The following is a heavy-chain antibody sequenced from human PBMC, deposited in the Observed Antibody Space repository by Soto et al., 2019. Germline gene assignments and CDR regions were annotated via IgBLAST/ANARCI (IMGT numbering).Heavy chain of an antibody. CDR3: AREGHSSSWNWFDP. D-gene: IGHD6-13*01. CDR1: GGSISSYY. J-gene: IGHJ5*02. V-gene: IGHV4-59*01. CDR2: IYYSGST. Sequence: SETLSLTCTVSGGSISSYYWSWIRQPPGKGLEWIGYIYYSGSTNYNPSLKSRVTISVDTSKNQFSLKLSSVTAADTAVYYCAREGHSSSWNWFDPWGQGTLVTVSS.